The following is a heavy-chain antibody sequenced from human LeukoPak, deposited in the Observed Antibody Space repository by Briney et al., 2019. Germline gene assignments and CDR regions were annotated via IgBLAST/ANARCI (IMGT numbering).Heavy chain of an antibody. CDR3: ARGRRELKYGPDY. V-gene: IGHV3-48*01. D-gene: IGHD3-10*01. CDR1: GFTFSSYT. J-gene: IGHJ4*02. CDR2: ISSSSSTI. Sequence: PGGSLRLSCAASGFTFSSYTMNWVRQAPGKGLEWISYISSSSSTIYYADSVKGRFTISRDNSKNTLYLQMNSLRAEDTAVYYCARGRRELKYGPDYWGQGTLVTVSS.